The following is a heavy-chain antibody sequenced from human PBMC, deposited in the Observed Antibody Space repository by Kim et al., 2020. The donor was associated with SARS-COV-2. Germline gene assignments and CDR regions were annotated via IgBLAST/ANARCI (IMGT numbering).Heavy chain of an antibody. CDR1: GVSIRSSTDY. Sequence: SETLSLTCTVSGVSIRSSTDYWAWIRQPPGKGLECIGNINYSGRAYYNPSLNSRVTISVDTSKNQLSLKLSSVTAADTAVYYCARHVRNWYFDLWGRGTLVTVSS. CDR2: INYSGRA. J-gene: IGHJ2*01. CDR3: ARHVRNWYFDL. V-gene: IGHV4-39*01.